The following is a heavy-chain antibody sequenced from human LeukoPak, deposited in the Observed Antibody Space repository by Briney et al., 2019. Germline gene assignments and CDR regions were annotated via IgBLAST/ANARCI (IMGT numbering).Heavy chain of an antibody. CDR2: IYYSGST. V-gene: IGHV4-39*01. Sequence: SETLSLTCTVSGGSISSNSYYWGWIRQPPGKGLEWIGSIYYSGSTYYNPSLKSRVTISVDTSKNQFSLKLSSVTAADTAVYYCARREDIVGVFDYWGQGTLVTVSS. D-gene: IGHD1-26*01. J-gene: IGHJ4*02. CDR1: GGSISSNSYY. CDR3: ARREDIVGVFDY.